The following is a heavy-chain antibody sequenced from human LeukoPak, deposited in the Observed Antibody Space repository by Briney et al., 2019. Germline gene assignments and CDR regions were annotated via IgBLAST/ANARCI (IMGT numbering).Heavy chain of an antibody. CDR2: INHSGST. J-gene: IGHJ5*02. CDR3: ARGSHWFDP. Sequence: SETLSLTCAVYGGSFSGYYWSWIRQPPGKGLERIGEINHSGSTNYNPSLKSRVTISVNTSKNQFSLKLSSVTAADTAVYYCARGSHWFDPWGQGTLVTVSS. CDR1: GGSFSGYY. V-gene: IGHV4-34*01.